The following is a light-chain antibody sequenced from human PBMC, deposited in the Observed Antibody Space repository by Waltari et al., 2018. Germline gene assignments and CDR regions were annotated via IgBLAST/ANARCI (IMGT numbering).Light chain of an antibody. CDR3: QQYNNWPPQDA. J-gene: IGKJ2*01. Sequence: ASQSVSSNLAWYQQQPGQAPRLLIYGATTRATGIPARFSGSGSGTEFTLTISSLQSEDFAIYYCQQYNNWPPQDAFGQGTKLEIK. CDR1: QSVSSN. V-gene: IGKV3-15*01. CDR2: GAT.